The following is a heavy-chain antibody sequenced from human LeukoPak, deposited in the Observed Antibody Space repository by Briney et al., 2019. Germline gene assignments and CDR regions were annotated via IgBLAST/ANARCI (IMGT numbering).Heavy chain of an antibody. CDR1: GFSFSSYA. CDR3: ARAGDCSGGSCYSVRYYDH. CDR2: ISYDGSNK. Sequence: PGRSLRLSCAASGFSFSSYAMHWVRQAPGKGLECVAFISYDGSNKYYTDSVKGRFTISRDNSKNTLYLQMNSLRAEDTAVYYCARAGDCSGGSCYSVRYYDHWGRGTLVTVSS. D-gene: IGHD2-15*01. J-gene: IGHJ2*01. V-gene: IGHV3-30-3*01.